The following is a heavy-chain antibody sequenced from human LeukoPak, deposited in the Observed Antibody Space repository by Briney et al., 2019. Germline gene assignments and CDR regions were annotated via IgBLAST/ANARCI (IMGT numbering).Heavy chain of an antibody. CDR1: GFTFSSYA. D-gene: IGHD2-15*01. J-gene: IGHJ4*02. Sequence: GGSLRLSCAASGFTFSSYAMTWVRQAPGKGLEWVSGISGSGVGTYYADSVKGRFTISRDNSKNMLYLQMNSLRAEGTAVYYCAKGVDIVVIVSALDYWGQGTLVTVSS. CDR2: ISGSGVGT. CDR3: AKGVDIVVIVSALDY. V-gene: IGHV3-23*01.